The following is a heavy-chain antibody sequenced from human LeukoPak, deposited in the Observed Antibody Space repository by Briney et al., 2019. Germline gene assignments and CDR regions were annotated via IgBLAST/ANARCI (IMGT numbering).Heavy chain of an antibody. J-gene: IGHJ3*02. Sequence: GSLRLSCAASGFTFSSYGMHWVRQAPGKGLEWVAVIWYGGSNKYYADSVKGRFTISRDNSKNTLYLQMSSLRAEDTAVYYCAKMEDFWSGYFGLKAFDIWGRGTMVTVSS. CDR1: GFTFSSYG. V-gene: IGHV3-33*08. D-gene: IGHD3-3*01. CDR3: AKMEDFWSGYFGLKAFDI. CDR2: IWYGGSNK.